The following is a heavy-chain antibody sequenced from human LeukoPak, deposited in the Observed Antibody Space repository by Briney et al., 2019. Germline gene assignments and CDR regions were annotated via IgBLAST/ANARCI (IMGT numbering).Heavy chain of an antibody. Sequence: PSETLSLTCTVSGGSISSGDYYWSWIRQPPGKGLEWVGYIYYSGTTYYNPSLKGRGTISVDTSKNQFSLKLSSVTAADTAVYYCARYPSYGDYVGYDYWGQGTLVTVSS. V-gene: IGHV4-30-4*01. D-gene: IGHD4-17*01. J-gene: IGHJ4*02. CDR1: GGSISSGDYY. CDR3: ARYPSYGDYVGYDY. CDR2: IYYSGTT.